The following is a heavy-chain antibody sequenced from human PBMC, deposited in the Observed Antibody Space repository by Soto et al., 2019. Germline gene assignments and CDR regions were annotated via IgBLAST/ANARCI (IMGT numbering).Heavy chain of an antibody. Sequence: SETLSFTCKVSGGSITSGGYYWSWIRQHPVKGLEWFGYTYYTGITYYNPSLKGRVAITSDTYASHFSLILTSVTAADTAIYYCARGGSTWYGNNWLDPWGPGTLVTVSS. CDR3: ARGGSTWYGNNWLDP. CDR2: TYYTGIT. V-gene: IGHV4-31*03. J-gene: IGHJ5*02. CDR1: GGSITSGGYY. D-gene: IGHD6-13*01.